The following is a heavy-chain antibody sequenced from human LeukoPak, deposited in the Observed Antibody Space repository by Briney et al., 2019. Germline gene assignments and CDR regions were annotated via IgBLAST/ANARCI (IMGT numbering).Heavy chain of an antibody. CDR3: ARVHYDILTGYYFFDY. Sequence: ASVKVSCKASGYTFTGYYMHWVRQAPGQGLEWMGWINPNSGGTNYAQKFQGRVTVTRDTSISTAYMELSRLRSDDTAVYYCARVHYDILTGYYFFDYWGQGTLVTVSS. CDR2: INPNSGGT. J-gene: IGHJ4*02. CDR1: GYTFTGYY. D-gene: IGHD3-9*01. V-gene: IGHV1-2*02.